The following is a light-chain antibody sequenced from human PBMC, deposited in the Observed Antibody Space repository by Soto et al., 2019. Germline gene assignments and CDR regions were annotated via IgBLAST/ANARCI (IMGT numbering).Light chain of an antibody. V-gene: IGLV2-8*01. J-gene: IGLJ1*01. Sequence: QSVLTQPPSASGSPGQSVTISCTGTNNDIGFYNYVSWYQHHPGKAPKLLIYEVSKSPSGVPDRFSGSKSGNTASLTVSGLQPEDEADYYCCSFVGYNTSVCGTGPKVTV. CDR3: CSFVGYNTSV. CDR1: NNDIGFYNY. CDR2: EVS.